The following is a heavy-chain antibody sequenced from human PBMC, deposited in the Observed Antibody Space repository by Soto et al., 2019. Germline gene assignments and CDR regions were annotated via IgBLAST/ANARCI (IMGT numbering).Heavy chain of an antibody. J-gene: IGHJ6*02. CDR1: GFTFSSYS. D-gene: IGHD3-3*01. Sequence: GGSLRLSCAASGFTFSSYSMNWVRQAPGKGLEWVSSISSSSYIYYADSVKGRFTISRDNAKNSLYLQMNSLRAEDTAVYYCARDRNTIFGVVINGYYYGMDVWGQGTTVTVSS. CDR2: ISSSSYI. CDR3: ARDRNTIFGVVINGYYYGMDV. V-gene: IGHV3-21*01.